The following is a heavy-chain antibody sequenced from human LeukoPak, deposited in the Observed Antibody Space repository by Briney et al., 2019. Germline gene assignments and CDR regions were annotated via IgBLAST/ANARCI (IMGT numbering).Heavy chain of an antibody. V-gene: IGHV4-59*12. CDR1: GGSISNYY. D-gene: IGHD3-3*01. CDR3: ARSRESAEGTGLVGV. J-gene: IGHJ6*04. Sequence: PSETLSLTCTVSGGSISNYYWSWIRQPPGKGLEWIGYMYYSGSTYYNTPLKSRVTISIDTTKNQFSLKLSSVTAADTAVYYCARSRESAEGTGLVGVWGKGTTVTVSS. CDR2: MYYSGST.